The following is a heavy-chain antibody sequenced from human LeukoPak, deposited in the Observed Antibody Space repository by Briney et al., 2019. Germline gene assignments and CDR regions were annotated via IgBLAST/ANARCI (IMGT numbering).Heavy chain of an antibody. J-gene: IGHJ6*02. CDR1: GFTFSSYG. D-gene: IGHD3-10*01. CDR3: ARDHAPGITMVRGVAAREDGMDV. V-gene: IGHV3-30*03. Sequence: GGSLRLSCAASGFTFSSYGMHWVRQAPGKGLEWVAVISYDGSKKYYADSVKGRFTISRDNSKNTLYLQMNSLRAEDTAVYYCARDHAPGITMVRGVAAREDGMDVWGQGTTVTVSS. CDR2: ISYDGSKK.